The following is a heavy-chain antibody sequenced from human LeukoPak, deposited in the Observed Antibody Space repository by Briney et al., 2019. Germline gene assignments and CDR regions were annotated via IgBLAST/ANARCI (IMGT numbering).Heavy chain of an antibody. Sequence: SGGSLRLSCAASGLPYSSYEMNWLRQAPGKGREWVSYISSSGSTIYYADSVKGRFTISRDNAKNSLYLQMNSLRAEDTAVYYCARGGSHRLSGQNWFDPWGQGTLVTVSS. CDR3: ARGGSHRLSGQNWFDP. CDR1: GLPYSSYE. CDR2: ISSSGSTI. D-gene: IGHD3-9*01. J-gene: IGHJ5*02. V-gene: IGHV3-48*03.